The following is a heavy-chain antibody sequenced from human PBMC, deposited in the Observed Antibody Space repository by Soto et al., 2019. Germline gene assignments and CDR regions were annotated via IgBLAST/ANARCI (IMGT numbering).Heavy chain of an antibody. CDR3: AIAKSQRGYSGYDPFDY. V-gene: IGHV4-34*01. Sequence: NPSETLSLTCAVYGGSFSGYYWSWIRQPPGKGLEWIGEINHSGSTNYNPSLKSRVTISVDTSKNQFSLKLSSVTAADTAVYYCAIAKSQRGYSGYDPFDYWGQGTLVTVSS. CDR1: GGSFSGYY. CDR2: INHSGST. J-gene: IGHJ4*02. D-gene: IGHD5-12*01.